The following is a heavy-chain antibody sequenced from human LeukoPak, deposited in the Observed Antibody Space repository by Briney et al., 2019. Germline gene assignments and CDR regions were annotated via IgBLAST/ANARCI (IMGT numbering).Heavy chain of an antibody. Sequence: SSVKVSCKASGGTFSSYAISWVRQAPGQGLEWMGGIIPIFGTANYAQKFQGRVTITADESTSTAYMELSSLRSEDTAVYYCARMGREWFGELFKAPEDYYYYGMDVWGKGTTVTVSS. CDR3: ARMGREWFGELFKAPEDYYYYGMDV. D-gene: IGHD3-10*01. J-gene: IGHJ6*04. CDR2: IIPIFGTA. V-gene: IGHV1-69*01. CDR1: GGTFSSYA.